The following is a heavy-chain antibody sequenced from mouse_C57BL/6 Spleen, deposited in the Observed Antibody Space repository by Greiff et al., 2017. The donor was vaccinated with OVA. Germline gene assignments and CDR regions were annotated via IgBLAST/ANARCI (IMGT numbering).Heavy chain of an antibody. Sequence: VQLKESGGDLVKPGGSLKLSCAASGFTFSSYSMSWVRQTPDKRLEWVATISSGGSYTYYQESVKGRFTISRDNAKNTLYLQMSSLKSEDTAMYYCARRGLITTVVNFDYWGQGTTLTVSS. V-gene: IGHV5-6*01. CDR3: ARRGLITTVVNFDY. CDR1: GFTFSSYS. CDR2: ISSGGSYT. J-gene: IGHJ2*01. D-gene: IGHD1-1*01.